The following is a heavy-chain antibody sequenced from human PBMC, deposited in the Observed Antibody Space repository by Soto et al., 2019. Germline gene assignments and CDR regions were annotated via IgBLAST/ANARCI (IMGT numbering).Heavy chain of an antibody. V-gene: IGHV4-59*08. CDR3: ARDYGAGGSYYYYMDA. CDR2: ISYSGSP. Sequence: SETLSLTCAVSGGSISSHYWGWIRQPPGKGLEWIGYISYSGSPTYNPSLMSRVTISLDTSKNQLSLRLSSVTAADTAVYYCARDYGAGGSYYYYMDAWGKGTTVTAP. D-gene: IGHD6-13*01. CDR1: GGSISSHY. J-gene: IGHJ6*03.